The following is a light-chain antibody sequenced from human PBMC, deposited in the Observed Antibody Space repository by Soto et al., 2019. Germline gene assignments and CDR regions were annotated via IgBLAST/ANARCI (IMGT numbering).Light chain of an antibody. J-gene: IGKJ1*01. CDR2: KAS. V-gene: IGKV1-5*03. CDR1: QTISSW. Sequence: DIQMTQSPSSLSASVGDRVTITCRASQTISSWLAWYQQKPGKAPKLLIYKASTLKSGVPSRFSGSGSGTNFTLTISDLQPEDFTTYYCQKSDSTPWTFGQGTKVDI. CDR3: QKSDSTPWT.